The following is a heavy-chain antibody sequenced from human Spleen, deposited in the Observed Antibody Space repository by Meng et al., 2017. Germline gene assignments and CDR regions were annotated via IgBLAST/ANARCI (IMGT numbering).Heavy chain of an antibody. D-gene: IGHD3-9*01. Sequence: GESLKISCAASGFTFSSYNMHWVRQTPGEGLVWVSRINTDASSTTYADSVKGRFTISRDDAKNTVYLQINSLRAEDTAVYYCARDADWVIFDHWGQGALVTVSS. CDR2: INTDASST. J-gene: IGHJ4*02. V-gene: IGHV3-74*03. CDR1: GFTFSSYN. CDR3: ARDADWVIFDH.